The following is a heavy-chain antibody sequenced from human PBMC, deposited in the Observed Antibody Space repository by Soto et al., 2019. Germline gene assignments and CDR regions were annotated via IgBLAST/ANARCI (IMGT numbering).Heavy chain of an antibody. CDR3: ARGLYDFWSGYYTNNAFDI. V-gene: IGHV3-64*01. CDR1: GFTFSSYA. Sequence: GGSLRLSCAASGFTFSSYAMHWVRQAPGKGLEYVSAISSNGGSTYYANSVKGRFTISRDNSKNTLYLQMGSLRAEDMAVYYCARGLYDFWSGYYTNNAFDIWGQGTMVTVSS. CDR2: ISSNGGST. J-gene: IGHJ3*02. D-gene: IGHD3-3*01.